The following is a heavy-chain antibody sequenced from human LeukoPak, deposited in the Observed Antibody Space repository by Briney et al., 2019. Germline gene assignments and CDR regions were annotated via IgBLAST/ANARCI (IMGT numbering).Heavy chain of an antibody. J-gene: IGHJ6*03. CDR1: GGYITTYY. CDR2: IYYGGNT. Sequence: SETLSLTCTVAGGYITTYYWTWIRQTPGKGLEWIGYIYYGGNTNYNPSLNSRVTISVDTSKSQISLNLSSVTAADTATYYCARATFYFYMDVWGKGTTAIVSS. CDR3: ARATFYFYMDV. V-gene: IGHV4-59*01.